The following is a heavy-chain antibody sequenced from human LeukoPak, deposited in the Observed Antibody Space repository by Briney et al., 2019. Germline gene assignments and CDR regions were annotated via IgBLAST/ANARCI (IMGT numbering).Heavy chain of an antibody. D-gene: IGHD3-3*01. J-gene: IGHJ4*02. CDR1: GGSFSSHY. CDR2: IYYSGST. Sequence: SETLSLTCTVSGGSFSSHYWSWIRQSPGKGLEWIGYIYYSGSTNYNPSLKSRVTISVDTSKNQFSLKLSSVTAADTAMYYCARGAYYDFWSGYPYYFDYWGQGTLVTVSS. V-gene: IGHV4-59*11. CDR3: ARGAYYDFWSGYPYYFDY.